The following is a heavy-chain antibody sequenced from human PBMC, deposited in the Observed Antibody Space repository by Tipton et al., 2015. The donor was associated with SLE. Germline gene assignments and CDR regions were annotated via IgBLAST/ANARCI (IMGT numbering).Heavy chain of an antibody. D-gene: IGHD5-24*01. V-gene: IGHV3-48*03. CDR2: ISSSGSTI. J-gene: IGHJ3*02. CDR3: ARGDLVEMATKSAFDI. Sequence: GSLRLSCAASGFTFSSYEMNWVRRAPGKGLEWVSYISSSGSTIYYADSVKGRFTISRDNAKNSLYLQMNSLRAEDTAVYYCARGDLVEMATKSAFDIWGQGTMVTVSS. CDR1: GFTFSSYE.